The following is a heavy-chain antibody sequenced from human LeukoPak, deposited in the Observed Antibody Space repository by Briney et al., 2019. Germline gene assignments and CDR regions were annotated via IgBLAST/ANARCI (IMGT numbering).Heavy chain of an antibody. J-gene: IGHJ4*02. CDR2: INTGDIT. V-gene: IGHV3-23*01. CDR1: GFTFDYSA. CDR3: ARVKWGAAAGYYFAY. Sequence: GGSLRLSCAASGFTFDYSAMTWVRQAPEKGLEWVSTINTGDITFYANSVKGRFTISRDNSKNALFLQMNSLRAEDTAIYYCARVKWGAAAGYYFAYWGQGTLVTVSS. D-gene: IGHD6-13*01.